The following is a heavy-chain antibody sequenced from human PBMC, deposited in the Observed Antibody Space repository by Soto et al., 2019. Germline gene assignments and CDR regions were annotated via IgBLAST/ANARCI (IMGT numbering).Heavy chain of an antibody. D-gene: IGHD3-22*01. CDR2: IIPVFGTP. J-gene: IGHJ6*02. CDR3: ARGDATKIVVTTYYGMDV. V-gene: IGHV1-69*12. Sequence: QVQLVQSGAEVKKPGSSVKVSCKASGGSLSNYGISWVRQAPGHGLEWMGAIIPVFGTPNYAQKFQDRVTITADESTTTVYMEVRSLTSEDTAVYYCARGDATKIVVTTYYGMDVWGQGTTVTVSS. CDR1: GGSLSNYG.